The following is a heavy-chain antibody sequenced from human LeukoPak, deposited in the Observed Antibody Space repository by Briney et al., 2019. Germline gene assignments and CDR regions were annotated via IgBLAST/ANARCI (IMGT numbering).Heavy chain of an antibody. D-gene: IGHD2-15*01. CDR2: IRWNSGNI. CDR3: TRGLLDY. CDR1: GFIFDNYD. V-gene: IGHV3-9*01. J-gene: IGHJ4*02. Sequence: GRSLRLSCAASGFIFDNYDIHWVRQAPGKGLEWVSGIRWNSGNIGYADSVKGRFTIPRDNAKNSLYLQMSSLRAEDTAMYYCTRGLLDYWGQGTLVTVSS.